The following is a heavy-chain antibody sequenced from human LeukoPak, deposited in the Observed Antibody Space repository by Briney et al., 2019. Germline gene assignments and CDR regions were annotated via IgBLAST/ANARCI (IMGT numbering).Heavy chain of an antibody. J-gene: IGHJ6*02. V-gene: IGHV6-1*01. CDR1: GDRVSSNSAA. Sequence: SQTLSLTCAISGDRVSSNSAAWSWIRQSPSRGLEWLGRTYYRSKWFNDYAVSVKGRITITPDTSKNQFSLHLISVTPEDTAVYYCTRSRYCTGGSCYQGIDVWGQGTTVPVSS. CDR2: TYYRSKWFN. CDR3: TRSRYCTGGSCYQGIDV. D-gene: IGHD2-8*02.